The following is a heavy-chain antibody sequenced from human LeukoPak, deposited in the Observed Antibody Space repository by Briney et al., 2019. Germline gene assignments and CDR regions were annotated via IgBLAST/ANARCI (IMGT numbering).Heavy chain of an antibody. V-gene: IGHV4-61*02. CDR1: GGSISSGGYY. CDR3: ARDDPLGY. Sequence: SETLSLTCTVSGGSISSGGYYWSWIRQPAGKGLEWIGRIYTSGSTNYNPSLKSRVTISVDTSKNQFSLKLSSVTAADTAVYYCARDDPLGYWGQGTLVTVSS. J-gene: IGHJ4*02. CDR2: IYTSGST.